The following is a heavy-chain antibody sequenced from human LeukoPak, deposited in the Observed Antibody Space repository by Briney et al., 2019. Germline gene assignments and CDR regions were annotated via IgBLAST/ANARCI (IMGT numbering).Heavy chain of an antibody. D-gene: IGHD3-3*01. Sequence: SETLSLTCAVSGYSISSGYYWGWIRQPPGKGLEWIGSIYHSGSTYYNPSLKSRVTISVDTSKNQFSLKLSSVTAAGTAVYYCARSRSQYYDFWSGYYFGDYFDYWGQGTLVTVSS. CDR1: GYSISSGYY. J-gene: IGHJ4*02. V-gene: IGHV4-38-2*01. CDR2: IYHSGST. CDR3: ARSRSQYYDFWSGYYFGDYFDY.